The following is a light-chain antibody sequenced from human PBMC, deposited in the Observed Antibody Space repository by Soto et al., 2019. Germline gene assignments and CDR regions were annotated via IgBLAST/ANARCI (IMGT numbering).Light chain of an antibody. CDR3: QQYNSWPLT. Sequence: EKVMTQSPATLSLSPGERATLSCRASQSISSSLAWYQQKPGQAPRLLIYGASTRATGVPARFSGSGSGTEFTLSISSLQSEDFAVYYCQQYNSWPLTFGGGTKVDIK. CDR2: GAS. J-gene: IGKJ4*01. V-gene: IGKV3-15*01. CDR1: QSISSS.